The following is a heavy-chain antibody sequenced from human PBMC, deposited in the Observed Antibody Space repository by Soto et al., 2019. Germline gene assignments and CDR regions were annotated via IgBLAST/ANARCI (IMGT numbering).Heavy chain of an antibody. Sequence: QVQLVQSGAEVKKPGASVKVSCKASGYTFTSYYMHWVRQAPGQGLEWMGIINPSGGSTSYAQKFKGRVTMPRDTSTSTVYMELSSLRSEDTAVYYCARDYGGQNVYFDYWGQGTLVTVSS. CDR3: ARDYGGQNVYFDY. CDR1: GYTFTSYY. D-gene: IGHD4-17*01. V-gene: IGHV1-46*01. CDR2: INPSGGST. J-gene: IGHJ4*02.